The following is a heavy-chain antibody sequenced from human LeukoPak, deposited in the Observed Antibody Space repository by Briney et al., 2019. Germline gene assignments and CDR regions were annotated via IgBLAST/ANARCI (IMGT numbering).Heavy chain of an antibody. D-gene: IGHD3-3*01. CDR3: ARGAWRRSWFDP. V-gene: IGHV4-34*01. CDR1: GGSFSGYY. Sequence: PSETLSLTCAVYGGSFSGYYWSWIRQPPGKGLEWIGEINHSGSTNCNPSLKSRVTISVDTSKNQFSLKLSSVTAADTAVYYCARGAWRRSWFDPWGQGTLVTVSS. CDR2: INHSGST. J-gene: IGHJ5*02.